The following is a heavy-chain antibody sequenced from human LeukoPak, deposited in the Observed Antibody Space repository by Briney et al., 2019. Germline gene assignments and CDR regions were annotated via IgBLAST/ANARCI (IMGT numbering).Heavy chain of an antibody. CDR1: GYSFISYG. CDR3: ARDFYESNGNWYDVFDI. D-gene: IGHD3-22*01. CDR2: VSGYNGKT. Sequence: GASVKVSCKASGYSFISYGISWVRQAPGQRLEWMGWVSGYNGKTNYAQNFQGRVTMTTDTSTNTAFMELRSLRSDDTALYYCARDFYESNGNWYDVFDIWGQGTMVTVSS. V-gene: IGHV1-18*01. J-gene: IGHJ3*02.